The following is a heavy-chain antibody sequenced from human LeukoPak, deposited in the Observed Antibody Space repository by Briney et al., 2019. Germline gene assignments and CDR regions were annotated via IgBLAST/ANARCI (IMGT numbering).Heavy chain of an antibody. Sequence: PGGSLRLSCVASGLSISGQWMNWVRQAPGKGLEWVSSISRSSSYIYYADSVKGRFTISRDNTKNSLYLQINSLRAEDTAVYYCAREETTVTCFDYWGQGTLVTVSS. J-gene: IGHJ4*02. CDR2: ISRSSSYI. D-gene: IGHD4-17*01. V-gene: IGHV3-21*01. CDR1: GLSISGQW. CDR3: AREETTVTCFDY.